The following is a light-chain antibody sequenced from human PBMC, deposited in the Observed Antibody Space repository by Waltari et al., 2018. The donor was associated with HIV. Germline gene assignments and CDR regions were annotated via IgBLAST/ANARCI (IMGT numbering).Light chain of an antibody. CDR2: EVS. CDR3: ASYTSTSARV. V-gene: IGLV2-14*01. J-gene: IGLJ3*02. Sequence: QSALTQPASVSGSPGQSITISCTGTSSDAGDYNYVSWFQQHPGKVPKLLIYEVSNRPSGVSYRFSGSKSGNTASLTISGLQAEDEADYYCASYTSTSARVFGGGTKVTVL. CDR1: SSDAGDYNY.